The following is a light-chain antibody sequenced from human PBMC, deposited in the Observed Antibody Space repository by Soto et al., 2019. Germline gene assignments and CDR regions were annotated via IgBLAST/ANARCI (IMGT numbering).Light chain of an antibody. J-gene: IGKJ1*01. CDR3: QQRSNWPLGT. CDR2: DAS. CDR1: QSVSSY. Sequence: IVLTQSPATLSLSPGERATLSCRASQSVSSYLAWYQQKPGQAPRLLIYDASNRATGIPARFSGSGSGTDFTLTISSLEPEDFAVYYCQQRSNWPLGTFGPGTKVDIK. V-gene: IGKV3-11*01.